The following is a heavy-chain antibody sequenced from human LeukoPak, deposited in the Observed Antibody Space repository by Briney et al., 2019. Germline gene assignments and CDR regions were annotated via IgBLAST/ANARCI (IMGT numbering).Heavy chain of an antibody. CDR1: GFIFSKYP. Sequence: GSLRLSCAASGFIFSKYPMDWVRQAPGKGPEWVAAVSGSGDRTIYADSVKGRFTISRDNSKNTLSLQMNSLKVGDTALYYCAKELWEGSGYVDYWGQGILVTVSS. D-gene: IGHD3-3*01. J-gene: IGHJ4*02. CDR3: AKELWEGSGYVDY. V-gene: IGHV3-23*01. CDR2: VSGSGDRT.